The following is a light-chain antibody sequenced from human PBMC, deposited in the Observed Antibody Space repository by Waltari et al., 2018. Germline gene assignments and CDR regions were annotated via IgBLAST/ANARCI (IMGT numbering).Light chain of an antibody. CDR1: QSVSSN. Sequence: EIVMTQPPATLSVSPGETATLPCSASQSVSSNVAWYQKKPGQAPRLLIYDASTRATSIPAKFRGSGSGTEFTLTISSLQSEDFAVYYCQQYNRWPPITFGHGTRLEIK. CDR3: QQYNRWPPIT. V-gene: IGKV3-15*01. CDR2: DAS. J-gene: IGKJ5*01.